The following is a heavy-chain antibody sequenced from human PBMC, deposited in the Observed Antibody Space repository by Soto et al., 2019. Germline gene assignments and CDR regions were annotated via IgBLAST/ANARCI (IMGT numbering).Heavy chain of an antibody. J-gene: IGHJ4*02. V-gene: IGHV1-3*01. CDR2: ISAGNGNT. Sequence: QVQLVQSGAEVKKPGASVKVSCKASGYTFTSYAMHWVRQAPGQRLEWMGWISAGNGNTKYSQKFQGSVTITRDTSASTAYMELSSLRSEDTAVYYCASARITIVGVGTRSLDLVYLGQGTLVTVSS. D-gene: IGHD3-3*01. CDR3: ASARITIVGVGTRSLDLVY. CDR1: GYTFTSYA.